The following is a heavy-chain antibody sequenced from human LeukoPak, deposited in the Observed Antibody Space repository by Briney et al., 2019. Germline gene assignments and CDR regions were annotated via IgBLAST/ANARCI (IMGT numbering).Heavy chain of an antibody. J-gene: IGHJ5*02. CDR3: ARRGLYYYGSGSYYP. D-gene: IGHD3-10*01. CDR2: INHSGST. Sequence: SETLSLTCTVSGGSFSGYYWSWIRQPPGKGLEWIGEINHSGSTNYNPSLKSRVTISVDTSKNQFSLKLSSVTAADTAVYYCARRGLYYYGSGSYYPWGQGTLVTVSS. CDR1: GGSFSGYY. V-gene: IGHV4-34*01.